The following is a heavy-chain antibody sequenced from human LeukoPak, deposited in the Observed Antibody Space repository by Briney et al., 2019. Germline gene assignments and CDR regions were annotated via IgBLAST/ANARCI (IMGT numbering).Heavy chain of an antibody. J-gene: IGHJ5*02. V-gene: IGHV3-48*03. D-gene: IGHD3-10*01. CDR3: ARAVVRGVNVRWFDP. CDR2: ISSSGSTI. CDR1: GFTFSSYE. Sequence: GGSLRLSCAASGFTFSSYEMNWVRQAPGKGLEWVSYISSSGSTIYYADSVKGRFTISRDNAKNSLYLQMNSLRAEDTAVYYCARAVVRGVNVRWFDPWGQGTLVTVSS.